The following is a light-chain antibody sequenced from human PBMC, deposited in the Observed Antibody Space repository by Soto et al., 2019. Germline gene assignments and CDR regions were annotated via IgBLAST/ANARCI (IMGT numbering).Light chain of an antibody. Sequence: EIVLTQSPGTLSLSPGERATLSCRASQSVSSGYLAWYQQKPGQAPRLLIYGASSRATGIPDRLIVSGSGTDFTLTISRLEPEDFAVYYCQQYGSSPTFGQGTRLEIK. V-gene: IGKV3-20*01. CDR3: QQYGSSPT. CDR2: GAS. CDR1: QSVSSGY. J-gene: IGKJ5*01.